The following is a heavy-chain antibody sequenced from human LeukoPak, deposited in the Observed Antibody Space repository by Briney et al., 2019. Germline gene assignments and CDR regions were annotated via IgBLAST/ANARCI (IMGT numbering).Heavy chain of an antibody. CDR3: ARQDIVVVPAAPDY. CDR1: GGSISSGDYY. D-gene: IGHD2-2*01. Sequence: SETLSLTCTVSGGSISSGDYYWGWIRQPPGKGLEWIGNIYYSGSTYYNPSLKSRVTISVDTSRNQFSLKLISVTAADTAVYYCARQDIVVVPAAPDYWGQGTLVTVSS. V-gene: IGHV4-39*01. CDR2: IYYSGST. J-gene: IGHJ4*02.